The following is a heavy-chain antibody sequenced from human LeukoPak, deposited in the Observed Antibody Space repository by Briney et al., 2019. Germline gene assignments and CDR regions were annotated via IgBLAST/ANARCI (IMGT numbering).Heavy chain of an antibody. CDR2: VNPNSGGT. CDR3: ARDREYRSSSYPLDY. D-gene: IGHD6-6*01. Sequence: ASVKVSCKASGYTFTGYYLHWVRQAPGQGLEWMGWVNPNSGGTNFAQKFQGRVTMTRDTSKSTAYMELSRLRSDDTAVYFCARDREYRSSSYPLDYWGQGTLVTVSS. CDR1: GYTFTGYY. V-gene: IGHV1-2*02. J-gene: IGHJ4*02.